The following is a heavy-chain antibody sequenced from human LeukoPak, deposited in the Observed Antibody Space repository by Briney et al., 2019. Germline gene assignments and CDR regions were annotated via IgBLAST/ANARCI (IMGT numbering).Heavy chain of an antibody. CDR3: AGEAYCSSTSCYNWFDP. J-gene: IGHJ5*02. D-gene: IGHD2-2*01. V-gene: IGHV3-33*01. CDR2: IWYDGGNK. Sequence: GGSLRLSCAASGFTFSSYGMHWVRQAPGKGLEWVAVIWYDGGNKYYADSVKGRFTISRDNSKNTPYLQMNSLRAEDTAVYYCAGEAYCSSTSCYNWFDPWGQGTLVTVSS. CDR1: GFTFSSYG.